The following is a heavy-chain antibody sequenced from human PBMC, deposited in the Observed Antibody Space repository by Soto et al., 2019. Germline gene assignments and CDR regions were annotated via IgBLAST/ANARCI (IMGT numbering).Heavy chain of an antibody. CDR2: IYAAGHT. V-gene: IGHV3-66*01. Sequence: EVRLVESGGGLVQPGESLRISCEASGFTVGTNYISWVRQSPGKGLEWVSVIYAAGHTYYPDSVKGRFTISRDKSLNTVSLQMSSLRVDDTAVYDCASAIVNTVTYYIDVWGKVTTVTVYS. D-gene: IGHD4-4*01. J-gene: IGHJ6*03. CDR1: GFTVGTNY. CDR3: ASAIVNTVTYYIDV.